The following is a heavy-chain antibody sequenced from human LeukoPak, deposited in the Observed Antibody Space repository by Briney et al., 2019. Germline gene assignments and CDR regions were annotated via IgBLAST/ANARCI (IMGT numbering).Heavy chain of an antibody. Sequence: PGGSLRLSCAASGFTFDDYAMHWVRQAPGKGLEWVSGISWNSGSIGYADSVKGRFTISRDNAKNSLYLQMNSLRAEDMALYYCAKDVEPTVTTLGGAIDYWGQGTLVTVSS. D-gene: IGHD4-17*01. CDR3: AKDVEPTVTTLGGAIDY. J-gene: IGHJ4*02. CDR2: ISWNSGSI. CDR1: GFTFDDYA. V-gene: IGHV3-9*03.